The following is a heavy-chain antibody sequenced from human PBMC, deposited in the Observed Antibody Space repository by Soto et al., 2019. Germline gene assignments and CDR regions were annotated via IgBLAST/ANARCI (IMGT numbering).Heavy chain of an antibody. J-gene: IGHJ6*03. CDR2: INHIGST. CDR1: GGSFSGYY. CDR3: ARGGEAGTGTYYYYMDV. D-gene: IGHD6-19*01. V-gene: IGHV4-34*01. Sequence: SETLSLTCAVYGGSFSGYYWSWIRQPPGKGLEWIGEINHIGSTNYNPSLKSRVTISVDTSKNQFSLKLSSVTAADTAVYYCARGGEAGTGTYYYYMDVWGKGTTVTVSS.